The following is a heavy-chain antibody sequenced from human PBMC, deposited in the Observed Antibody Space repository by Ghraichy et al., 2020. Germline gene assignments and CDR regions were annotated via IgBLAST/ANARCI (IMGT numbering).Heavy chain of an antibody. V-gene: IGHV3-21*01. CDR1: GLAFSGYT. J-gene: IGHJ3*02. D-gene: IGHD6-13*01. Sequence: GGSLRLSCAASGLAFSGYTMNWVRQAPGKGLEWVSSISTSSSYIYYADSVKGRFTISRDNAKNSLFLQMNSLRAEDTAVYYCARDRTIAAPDAFDIWGQGTMVTVSS. CDR2: ISTSSSYI. CDR3: ARDRTIAAPDAFDI.